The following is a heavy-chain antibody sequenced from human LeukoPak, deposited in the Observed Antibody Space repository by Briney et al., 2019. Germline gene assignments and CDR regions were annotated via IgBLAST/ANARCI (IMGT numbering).Heavy chain of an antibody. CDR3: ARVLASHDY. J-gene: IGHJ4*02. V-gene: IGHV3-48*01. Sequence: GGSLRLSCAASGLTFSSYSMDWVRQAPGKGLEWVAYISHNGRSIYYADSVKGRFTISRDNSKNTLYLQMNSLRAEDTAVYYCARVLASHDYWGQGTLVTVSS. CDR2: ISHNGRSI. CDR1: GLTFSSYS. D-gene: IGHD1-26*01.